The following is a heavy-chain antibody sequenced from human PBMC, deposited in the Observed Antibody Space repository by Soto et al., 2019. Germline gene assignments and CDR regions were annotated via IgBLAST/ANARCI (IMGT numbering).Heavy chain of an antibody. V-gene: IGHV5-10-1*01. CDR3: ARHVLEANKTYSYYGMDV. J-gene: IGHJ6*02. CDR2: IDPSDSYT. CDR1: GYSFTSYW. D-gene: IGHD1-26*01. Sequence: PGESLKISCKGSGYSFTSYWISWVRQMPGKGLEWMGRIDPSDSYTNYSPSFQGHVTISADKSISTAYLQWSSLKASDTAMYYCARHVLEANKTYSYYGMDVWGPGTTVTVSS.